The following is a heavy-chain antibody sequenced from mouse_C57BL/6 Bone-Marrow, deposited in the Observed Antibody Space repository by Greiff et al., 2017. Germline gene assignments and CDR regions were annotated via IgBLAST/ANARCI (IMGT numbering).Heavy chain of an antibody. CDR2: ISDGGSST. V-gene: IGHV5-4*03. CDR1: GFTFSSYA. D-gene: IGHD1-1*01. CDR3: ARAPLRSYFDY. J-gene: IGHJ2*01. Sequence: EVMLVESGGGLVKPGGSLKLSCAASGFTFSSYAMSWVRQTPEQRLEWVATISDGGSSTYYPDNVKGRFTISRDNAKNNLYLQMSHLKSEDTAMYYCARAPLRSYFDYWGQGTTLTVSS.